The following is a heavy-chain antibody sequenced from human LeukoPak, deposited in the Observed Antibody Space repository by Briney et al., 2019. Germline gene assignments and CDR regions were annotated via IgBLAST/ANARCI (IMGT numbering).Heavy chain of an antibody. Sequence: GGSLRLSCAASGFTFSSYAMHWVRQAPGKGLEWVAVISYDESNKYYADSVKGRFTISRDNSKNTLYLQMNSLRAEDTAVYYCASTPTDYWGQGTLVTVSS. CDR3: ASTPTDY. V-gene: IGHV3-30-3*01. CDR1: GFTFSSYA. J-gene: IGHJ4*02. CDR2: ISYDESNK.